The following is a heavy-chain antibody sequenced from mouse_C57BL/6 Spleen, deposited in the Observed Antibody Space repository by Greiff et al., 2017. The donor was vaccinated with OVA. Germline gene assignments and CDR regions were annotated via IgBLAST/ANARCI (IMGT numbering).Heavy chain of an antibody. D-gene: IGHD1-1*01. Sequence: QVQLKESGPELVKPGASVKISCKASGYAFSSSWMNWVKQRPGKGLEWIGRIYPGDGDTNYNGKFKGKATLTADKSSSTAYMQLSSLTSEDSAVYFCARGPSHYYGSSLWYFDVWGTGTTVTVSS. CDR3: ARGPSHYYGSSLWYFDV. CDR2: IYPGDGDT. V-gene: IGHV1-82*01. J-gene: IGHJ1*03. CDR1: GYAFSSSW.